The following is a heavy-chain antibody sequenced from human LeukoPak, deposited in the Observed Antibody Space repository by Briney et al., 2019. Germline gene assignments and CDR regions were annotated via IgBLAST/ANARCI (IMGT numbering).Heavy chain of an antibody. D-gene: IGHD3-22*01. Sequence: GGSLRLSCAASGFTFSSYSMNWVRQAPGKGLEWVSSISSSSSYIYYADSVKGRFTISRDNAKNSLYLQMNSLRAEDTAVYYWARDKTNYYDSSVYYWPFDYWGQGTLVTVSS. CDR2: ISSSSSYI. CDR3: ARDKTNYYDSSVYYWPFDY. CDR1: GFTFSSYS. J-gene: IGHJ4*02. V-gene: IGHV3-21*01.